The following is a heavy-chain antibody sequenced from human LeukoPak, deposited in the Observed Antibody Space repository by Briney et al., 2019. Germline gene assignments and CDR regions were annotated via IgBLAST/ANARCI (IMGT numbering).Heavy chain of an antibody. CDR1: GYTFTSYD. J-gene: IGHJ4*02. CDR2: IIPIFGTA. CDR3: ARGGYSYGYGED. D-gene: IGHD5-18*01. V-gene: IGHV1-69*05. Sequence: SVKVSCKASGYTFTSYDINWVRQAPGQGLEWMGRIIPIFGTANYAQKFQGRVTITTDESTSTAYMELSSLRSEDTAVYYCARGGYSYGYGEDWGQGTLVTVSS.